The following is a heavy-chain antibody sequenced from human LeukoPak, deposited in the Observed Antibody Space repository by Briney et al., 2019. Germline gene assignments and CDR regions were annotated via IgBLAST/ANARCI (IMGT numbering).Heavy chain of an antibody. J-gene: IGHJ5*02. V-gene: IGHV3-74*01. D-gene: IGHD4-17*01. CDR2: INTDGSST. CDR1: GLTFSSYW. CDR3: ARVSLDYGDYHWFDP. Sequence: PGGSLRLSCAASGLTFSSYWMHWVRQAPGKGLVWVSRINTDGSSTSYADSVKGRFTISRDNAKNTLYLQMNSLRAEDTAVYYCARVSLDYGDYHWFDPWRQGTLVTVSS.